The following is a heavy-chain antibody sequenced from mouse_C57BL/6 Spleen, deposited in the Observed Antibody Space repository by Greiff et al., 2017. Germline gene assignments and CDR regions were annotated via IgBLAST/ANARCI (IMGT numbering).Heavy chain of an antibody. CDR3: ARDDGYYSYWYFDV. CDR2: ISAGGSYT. D-gene: IGHD2-3*01. Sequence: EVMLVESGGGLVKPGGSLKLSCAASGFTFSSYAMSWVRQTPEKRLEWVATISAGGSYTYYPDNVKGRFTISRDNAKNNLYLQMSHLKSEDTAMYYGARDDGYYSYWYFDVWGTGTTVTVSS. V-gene: IGHV5-4*03. J-gene: IGHJ1*03. CDR1: GFTFSSYA.